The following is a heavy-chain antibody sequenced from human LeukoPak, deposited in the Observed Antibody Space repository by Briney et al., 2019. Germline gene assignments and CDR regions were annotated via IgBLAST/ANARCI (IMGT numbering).Heavy chain of an antibody. CDR3: AGVDSSGWYYFDY. J-gene: IGHJ4*02. CDR1: GYTFTGYY. V-gene: IGHV1-2*02. CDR2: INPNSGGT. D-gene: IGHD6-19*01. Sequence: GASVKVSCKASGYTFTGYYMRWVRQAPGQGLEWMGWINPNSGGTNYAQKFQGRVTMTRDTSISTAYMELSRLRSDDTAVYYCAGVDSSGWYYFDYWGQGTLVTVSS.